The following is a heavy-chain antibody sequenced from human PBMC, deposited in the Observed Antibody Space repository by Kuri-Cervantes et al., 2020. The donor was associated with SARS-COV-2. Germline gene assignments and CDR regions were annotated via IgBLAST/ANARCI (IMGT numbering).Heavy chain of an antibody. CDR2: IGRNGGST. CDR1: GFTFSIYA. J-gene: IGHJ4*02. D-gene: IGHD6-13*01. CDR3: ARGHSSRPFDY. Sequence: GGSLRLSCSASGFTFSIYAMHWVRQAPGGGLEYVSAIGRNGGSTYYADSVKGRFTVSRDNSKNTLYLQMNSLRAEDTAVYYCARGHSSRPFDYWGQGTLVTVSS. V-gene: IGHV3-64*04.